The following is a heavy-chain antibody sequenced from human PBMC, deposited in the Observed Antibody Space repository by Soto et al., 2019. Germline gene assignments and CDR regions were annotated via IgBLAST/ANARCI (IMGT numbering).Heavy chain of an antibody. CDR2: INHSGST. CDR3: ARRVITVVRGVISGWFDP. J-gene: IGHJ5*02. CDR1: GGSFSGYY. D-gene: IGHD3-10*01. V-gene: IGHV4-34*01. Sequence: PSETLSLTCAVYGGSFSGYYWSWIRQPPGKGLEWIGEINHSGSTNYNPSLKSRVTISVDTSKNQFSLKLSSVTAADTAVYYCARRVITVVRGVISGWFDPWGQGTLVTVSS.